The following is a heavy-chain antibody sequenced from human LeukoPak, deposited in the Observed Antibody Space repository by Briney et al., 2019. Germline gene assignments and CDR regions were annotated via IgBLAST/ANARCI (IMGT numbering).Heavy chain of an antibody. CDR1: GFTFSSCA. Sequence: PGGSLRLSCAASGFTFSSCAMSWVRQAPGKGLEWVANIKQDGSETYYVDSVKGRFTVSRDNAKNSLYLQMNSLRAEDTAVYYCARGSNWAFDSCGQGTMVTVSS. V-gene: IGHV3-7*01. J-gene: IGHJ3*02. CDR3: ARGSNWAFDS. D-gene: IGHD2-8*01. CDR2: IKQDGSET.